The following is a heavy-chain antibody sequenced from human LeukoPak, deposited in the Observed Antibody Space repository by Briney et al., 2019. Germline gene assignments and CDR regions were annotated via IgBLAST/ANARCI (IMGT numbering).Heavy chain of an antibody. Sequence: ASVKVSCKVSGYTFTGYYMHWVRQAPGQGLEWMGWINPNSGGTNYAQKFQGRVTMTRDTSINTAYMELSRLRSDDTAVYYCARGGLPIYYYYIDVWGKGTTVTVSS. D-gene: IGHD3-16*01. CDR1: GYTFTGYY. CDR3: ARGGLPIYYYYIDV. CDR2: INPNSGGT. J-gene: IGHJ6*03. V-gene: IGHV1-2*02.